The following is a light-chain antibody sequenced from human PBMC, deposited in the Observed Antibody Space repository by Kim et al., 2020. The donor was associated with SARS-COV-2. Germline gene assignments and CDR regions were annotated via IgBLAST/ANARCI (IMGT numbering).Light chain of an antibody. Sequence: EVLMTQSPAALSVSPGDRVTLSCRASQSVGSKLAWYQHKPGQAPRVLIYDGSTRATGIPARFSGSGSGTEFTLTISSLQSEDFAVYYCQQYTNWPRTFGQGTKVDIK. V-gene: IGKV3-15*01. J-gene: IGKJ2*01. CDR2: DGS. CDR3: QQYTNWPRT. CDR1: QSVGSK.